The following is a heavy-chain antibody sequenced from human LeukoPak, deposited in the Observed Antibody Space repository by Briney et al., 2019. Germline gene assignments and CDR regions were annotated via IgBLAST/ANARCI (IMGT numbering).Heavy chain of an antibody. Sequence: SETLPLTCAVYGGSFSGYYWSWIRQPPGKGLEWIGEINHSGSTNYNPSLKSRVTISVDTSKNQFPLKLSSVTAADTAVYYCARGDYDSSYYFDYWGQGTLVTVSS. CDR3: ARGDYDSSYYFDY. V-gene: IGHV4-34*01. D-gene: IGHD3-22*01. J-gene: IGHJ4*02. CDR1: GGSFSGYY. CDR2: INHSGST.